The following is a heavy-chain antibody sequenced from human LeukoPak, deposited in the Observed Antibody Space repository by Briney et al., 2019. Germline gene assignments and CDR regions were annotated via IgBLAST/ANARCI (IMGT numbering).Heavy chain of an antibody. Sequence: PGGSLRLSCAASGFTFSSYGMHWVRQAPGKGLEWVAFIRYDGSNKYYADSVKGRFTISRDNSKNTLYLQMNSLRAEDTAVYYCARRGDGYNSAIDYWGQGTLVTVSS. CDR1: GFTFSSYG. D-gene: IGHD5-24*01. CDR3: ARRGDGYNSAIDY. V-gene: IGHV3-30*02. J-gene: IGHJ4*02. CDR2: IRYDGSNK.